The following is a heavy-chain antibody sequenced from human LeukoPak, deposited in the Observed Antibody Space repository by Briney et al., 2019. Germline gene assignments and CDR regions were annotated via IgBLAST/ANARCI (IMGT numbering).Heavy chain of an antibody. J-gene: IGHJ5*02. Sequence: SETLSLTCTVSGGSISSYYWSWIRQPPGKGLEWIGYIYYSGSTNYNPSLKSRVTISVDTSKNQFSLKLGSVTAADTAVYYCARERLRGWFDPWGQGTLVTVSS. CDR1: GGSISSYY. D-gene: IGHD3-10*01. V-gene: IGHV4-59*12. CDR3: ARERLRGWFDP. CDR2: IYYSGST.